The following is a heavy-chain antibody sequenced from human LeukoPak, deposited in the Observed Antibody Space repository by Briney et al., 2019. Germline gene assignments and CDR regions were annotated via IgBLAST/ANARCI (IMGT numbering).Heavy chain of an antibody. Sequence: GWSLRLSCAASGFTFDDYGMSWVRQAPGKGLEWVSGINYNGGITGYADSVKGRFTISRDNAKNSLYLQMNSLRTEDTALYYCARRGYNYAFDYWGQGTLVTVSS. CDR1: GFTFDDYG. V-gene: IGHV3-20*04. CDR3: ARRGYNYAFDY. CDR2: INYNGGIT. J-gene: IGHJ4*02. D-gene: IGHD5-18*01.